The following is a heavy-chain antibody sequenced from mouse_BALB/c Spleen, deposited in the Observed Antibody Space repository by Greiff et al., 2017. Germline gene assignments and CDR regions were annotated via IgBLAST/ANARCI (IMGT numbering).Heavy chain of an antibody. Sequence: EVQLLESGRGLVKPGASLKLPCKASGYTFTDYNMDWVQQRHGKSLEWIGNINRNSGGTNYNQTFKGKSTLTVDKSYNTDYLELRSLTSEDTAVYYCERDGDRACFDYWGQGTLVTVSA. D-gene: IGHD2-13*01. CDR2: INRNSGGT. V-gene: IGHV1-18*01. CDR1: GYTFTDYN. CDR3: ERDGDRACFDY. J-gene: IGHJ3*01.